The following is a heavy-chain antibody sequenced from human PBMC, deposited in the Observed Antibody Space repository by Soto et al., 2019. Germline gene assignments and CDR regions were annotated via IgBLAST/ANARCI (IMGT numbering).Heavy chain of an antibody. J-gene: IGHJ4*02. CDR1: GFSFSTYN. V-gene: IGHV3-21*02. CDR3: VREDGLVGSSSAFDY. CDR2: FNGRSNYK. Sequence: EVQVVESGGGLVKPGGSLRLSCATSGFSFSTYNMNWVRQVPGKGLEWISSFNGRSNYKYYTDSVKGRFAISRHNPKSSLYLRMGSLRVEDTAVYYCVREDGLVGSSSAFDYWGQGTLVTVSS. D-gene: IGHD5-12*01.